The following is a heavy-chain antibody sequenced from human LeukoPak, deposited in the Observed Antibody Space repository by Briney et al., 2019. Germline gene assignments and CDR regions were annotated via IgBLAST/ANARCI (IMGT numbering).Heavy chain of an antibody. V-gene: IGHV3-15*01. CDR1: GFTFVNAS. Sequence: GGSLRLSCLTSGFTFVNASMSWVRQAPGKGLEWVGLMKSKPEGGTTFYAAPVKDRFSISRDDSRNTLYLQMNSLTNGDTGVYYCTKGNPWGQGTLVTVSS. J-gene: IGHJ5*02. CDR2: MKSKPEGGTT. CDR3: TKGNP.